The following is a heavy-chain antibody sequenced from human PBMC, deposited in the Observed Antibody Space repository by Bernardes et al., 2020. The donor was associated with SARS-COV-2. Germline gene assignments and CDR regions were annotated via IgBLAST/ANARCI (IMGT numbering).Heavy chain of an antibody. D-gene: IGHD5-12*01. CDR1: GGSISSISYY. CDR3: ARHRANRLPFGYFDL. CDR2: MSYMGST. Sequence: SETLSLTCSVSGGSISSISYYWGWLLRPPGKGLDWIGRMSYMGSTYFNPSLKSRAAIFVDTSTTQFSLRLTSVAAADTAVYYCARHRANRLPFGYFDLWGRGKLVSVAS. V-gene: IGHV4-39*01. J-gene: IGHJ2*01.